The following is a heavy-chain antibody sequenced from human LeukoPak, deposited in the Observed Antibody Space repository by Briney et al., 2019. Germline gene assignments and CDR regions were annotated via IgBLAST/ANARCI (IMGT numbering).Heavy chain of an antibody. V-gene: IGHV3-21*01. CDR2: ISSSSSYI. CDR1: GFTFSSYS. D-gene: IGHD5-18*01. Sequence: GGSLRLSCAASGFTFSSYSMNWVRQAPGKGLEWVSSISSSSSYIYYADSVKGRFTISRDNAENSLYLQMNSLRAEDTAVYYCARADWDTAMIDYWGQGTLVTDSS. J-gene: IGHJ4*02. CDR3: ARADWDTAMIDY.